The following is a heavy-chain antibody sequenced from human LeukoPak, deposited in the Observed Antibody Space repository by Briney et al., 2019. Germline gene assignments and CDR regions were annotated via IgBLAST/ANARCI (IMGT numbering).Heavy chain of an antibody. CDR2: IYYSGSA. J-gene: IGHJ4*02. Sequence: PSETLSLTCTVSAGSISSGGYYCSWLRQHPGKGLEWIVYIYYSGSAYYNPSLKSRVTISVDTSKNQFSLKLSSVTAADTAVYYCARESEGLDYWGQGTLVTVSS. V-gene: IGHV4-31*03. CDR1: AGSISSGGYY. CDR3: ARESEGLDY.